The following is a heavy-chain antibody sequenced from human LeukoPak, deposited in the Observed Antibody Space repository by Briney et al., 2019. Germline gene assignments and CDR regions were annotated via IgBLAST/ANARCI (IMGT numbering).Heavy chain of an antibody. CDR2: ISSSGSTI. D-gene: IGHD6-19*01. Sequence: GGSLRLSCAASEFSVGSNYMSWIRQAPGKGLEWVSYISSSGSTIYYADSVKGRFTISRDNAKNSLYLQMNSLRAEDTAVYYCARDNEVDHGVAVAGTDYWGQGTLVTVSS. V-gene: IGHV3-11*04. J-gene: IGHJ4*02. CDR3: ARDNEVDHGVAVAGTDY. CDR1: EFSVGSNY.